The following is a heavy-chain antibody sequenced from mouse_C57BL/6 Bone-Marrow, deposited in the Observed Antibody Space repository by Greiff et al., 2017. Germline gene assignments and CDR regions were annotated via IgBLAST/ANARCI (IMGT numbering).Heavy chain of an antibody. CDR1: GFTFSDYY. V-gene: IGHV5-12*01. CDR2: ISNGGGST. J-gene: IGHJ2*01. Sequence: EVKVVESGGGLVQPGGSLKLSCAASGFTFSDYYMYWVRQTPEKRLEWVAYISNGGGSTYYPDTVKGRFTISRDNAKNPLYLQMSRLKSEDTAMYYCARGDGGSSYFYYFDYWGQGTTLTVSS. D-gene: IGHD1-1*01. CDR3: ARGDGGSSYFYYFDY.